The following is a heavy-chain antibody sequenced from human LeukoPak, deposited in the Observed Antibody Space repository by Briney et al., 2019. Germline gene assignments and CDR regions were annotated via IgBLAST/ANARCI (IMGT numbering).Heavy chain of an antibody. CDR2: IYYSGST. V-gene: IGHV4-59*01. Sequence: SETLSLTCTVSGGSISSYYWSWIRQPPGKGLEWIGYIYYSGSTNYNPSLKSRVTISVDTSKNQFSLKLSSVTAADAAVYYCARGETYCSSTSCSNWFDPWGQGTLVTVSS. CDR3: ARGETYCSSTSCSNWFDP. D-gene: IGHD2-2*01. CDR1: GGSISSYY. J-gene: IGHJ5*02.